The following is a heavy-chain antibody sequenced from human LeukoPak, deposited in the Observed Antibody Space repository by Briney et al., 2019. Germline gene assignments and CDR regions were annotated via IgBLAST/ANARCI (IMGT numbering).Heavy chain of an antibody. CDR3: ARLVYDSSGYDAFDI. CDR1: GGSTSSGGYY. Sequence: PSQTLPLTCTVSGGSTSSGGYYWSWIRQHPGKGLEWIGYIYYSGSTYYNPSLKSRVSISVDTSKHQFSLKLSSVTAADTAVYYCARLVYDSSGYDAFDIWGQGTMVTVSS. D-gene: IGHD3-22*01. J-gene: IGHJ3*02. CDR2: IYYSGST. V-gene: IGHV4-31*02.